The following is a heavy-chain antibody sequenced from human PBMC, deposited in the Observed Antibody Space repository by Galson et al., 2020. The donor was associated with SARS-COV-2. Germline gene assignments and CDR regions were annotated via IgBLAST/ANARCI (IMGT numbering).Heavy chain of an antibody. Sequence: PTLVKPTQTLTLTRTFSGFSLSTSGMCVSWIRQPPGKALEWLARIDWDDDKYYSTSLKTRLTISKDTSKNQVVLTMTNMDPVDTATYYCAREQATINSLDYWGQGTLVTVSS. V-gene: IGHV2-70*11. CDR1: GFSLSTSGMC. CDR3: AREQATINSLDY. J-gene: IGHJ4*02. D-gene: IGHD5-12*01. CDR2: IDWDDDK.